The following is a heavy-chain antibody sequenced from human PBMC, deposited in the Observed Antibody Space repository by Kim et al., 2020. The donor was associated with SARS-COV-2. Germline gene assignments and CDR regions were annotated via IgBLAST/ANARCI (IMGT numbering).Heavy chain of an antibody. V-gene: IGHV3-30*18. Sequence: GGSLRLSCAASGFTFSSYGMHWVRQAPGKGLEWVAVISYDGSNKYYADSVKGRFTISRDNSKNTLYLQMNSLRAEDTAVYYCAKDSDLWFGESCLDYWGHGTLVTVSS. D-gene: IGHD3-10*01. J-gene: IGHJ4*01. CDR2: ISYDGSNK. CDR1: GFTFSSYG. CDR3: AKDSDLWFGESCLDY.